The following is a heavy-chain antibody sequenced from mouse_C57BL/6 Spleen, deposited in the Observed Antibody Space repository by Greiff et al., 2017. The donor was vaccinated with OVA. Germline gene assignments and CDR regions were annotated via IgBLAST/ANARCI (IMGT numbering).Heavy chain of an antibody. V-gene: IGHV5-4*03. J-gene: IGHJ1*03. D-gene: IGHD1-1*01. Sequence: EVKLVESGGGLVKPGGSLKLSCAASGFTFSSYAMSWVRQTPEKRLEWVATISDGGSYTYYPDNVKGRFTISRDNAKNNLYLQMSHLKSEDTAMNYCARGPFYGSSYRGWYFDVWGTGTTVTVSS. CDR1: GFTFSSYA. CDR3: ARGPFYGSSYRGWYFDV. CDR2: ISDGGSYT.